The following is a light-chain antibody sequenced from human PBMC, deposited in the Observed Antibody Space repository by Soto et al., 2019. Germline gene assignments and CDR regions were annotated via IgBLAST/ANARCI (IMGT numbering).Light chain of an antibody. J-gene: IGLJ2*01. Sequence: QLVLTQSPAASASLGASVKLTCTLSSGHSSYAIAWHQQQPEKGPRYLMKLNSDGRHSKGDGIPDRFSGSSSGADRYLTISSFQSEDEADYYCQTWGTGIRVFGGGTKLTVL. CDR2: LNSDGRH. CDR1: SGHSSYA. V-gene: IGLV4-69*01. CDR3: QTWGTGIRV.